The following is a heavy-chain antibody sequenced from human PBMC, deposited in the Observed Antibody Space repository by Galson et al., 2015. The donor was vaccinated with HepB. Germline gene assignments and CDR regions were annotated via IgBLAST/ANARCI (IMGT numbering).Heavy chain of an antibody. CDR1: GYTSTSYA. CDR2: INAGNGNT. CDR3: ARGGTTVTTLFWYFDL. J-gene: IGHJ2*01. V-gene: IGHV1-3*01. D-gene: IGHD4-17*01. Sequence: SVKVSCKASGYTSTSYAMHWVRQAPGQRLEWMGWINAGNGNTKYSQKFQGRVTITRDTSASTAYMELSSLRSEDTAVYYCARGGTTVTTLFWYFDLWGRGTLVTVSS.